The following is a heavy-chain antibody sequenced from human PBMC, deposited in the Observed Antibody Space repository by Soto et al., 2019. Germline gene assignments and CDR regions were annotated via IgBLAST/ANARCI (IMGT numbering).Heavy chain of an antibody. Sequence: SVKVSCKASGFTFTNSDMQWVRQARGQSLEWIGWIDVSSGDTNYAQKFQGRVTMTRDTSTSTVYMELSSLRSDDPAVYYCAEEGYYSYRDVWGQGTLVTVSS. V-gene: IGHV1-58*02. CDR3: AEEGYYSYRDV. CDR2: IDVSSGDT. CDR1: GFTFTNSD. J-gene: IGHJ6*03.